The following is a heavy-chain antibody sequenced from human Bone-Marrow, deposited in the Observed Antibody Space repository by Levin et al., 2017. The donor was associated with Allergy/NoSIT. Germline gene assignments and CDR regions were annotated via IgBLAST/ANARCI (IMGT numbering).Heavy chain of an antibody. J-gene: IGHJ4*02. CDR2: VTHSGVT. V-gene: IGHV4-34*01. CDR3: ARQRCNNGGGCFGDDWFDY. CDR1: GGSFDDGF. Sequence: SQTLSLTCVVSGGSFDDGFWSWIRQSPGKGLEWIGEVTHSGVTEYNPSLKSRVTISVESSQKQFSLTVTSVTDADTGVYYCARQRCNNGGGCFGDDWFDYWGRGTLVTVSS. D-gene: IGHD2-8*01.